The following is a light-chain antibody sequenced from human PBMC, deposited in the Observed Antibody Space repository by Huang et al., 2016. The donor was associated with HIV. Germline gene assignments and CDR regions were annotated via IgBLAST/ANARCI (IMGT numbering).Light chain of an antibody. CDR1: QHIANY. J-gene: IGKJ5*01. Sequence: AIRMTQSPSSLSASTGDRVTITCRASQHIANYLAWYQQKPGKAPKLLIHDATTLHNGVPSRFSGSGSGTDFALNISCLQSEDFATYYCQQYFNYPFFGPGTRLEIK. V-gene: IGKV1-8*01. CDR2: DAT. CDR3: QQYFNYPF.